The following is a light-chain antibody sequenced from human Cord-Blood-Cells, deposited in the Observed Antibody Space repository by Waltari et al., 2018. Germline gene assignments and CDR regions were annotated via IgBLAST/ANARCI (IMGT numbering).Light chain of an antibody. CDR1: QCISSH. Sequence: IQMTQSPSSLSASVGYRVTLTCRASQCISSHLNWYQQKPGKAPKLLIYAASSLQSGVPSRFSGSGSGTDFTLTISSLQPEDFATYYCQQSYSTPPAFGGGTKVEIK. CDR3: QQSYSTPPA. V-gene: IGKV1-39*01. J-gene: IGKJ4*01. CDR2: AAS.